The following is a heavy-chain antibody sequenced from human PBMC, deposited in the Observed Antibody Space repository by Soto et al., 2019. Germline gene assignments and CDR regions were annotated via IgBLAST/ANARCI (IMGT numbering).Heavy chain of an antibody. J-gene: IGHJ4*02. V-gene: IGHV5-51*01. Sequence: GESMTISCKGSGYSFTSYWVGWVRQLPGKGLEWMGIIYPGDSDTRYSPSFQGQVTISADKSISTAYLQWSSLKASDTAMYYCARGGHDSSGYYLPQRGNHFDYWGQGTLVTSPQ. CDR3: ARGGHDSSGYYLPQRGNHFDY. CDR2: IYPGDSDT. CDR1: GYSFTSYW. D-gene: IGHD3-22*01.